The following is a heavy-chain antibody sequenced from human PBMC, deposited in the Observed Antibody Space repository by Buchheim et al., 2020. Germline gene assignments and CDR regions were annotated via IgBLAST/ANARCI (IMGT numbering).Heavy chain of an antibody. J-gene: IGHJ6*02. CDR1: GYTFTGYY. V-gene: IGHV1-2*04. CDR2: INPNSGGT. Sequence: QVQLVQSGAEVKKPGASVKVSCKASGYTFTGYYMHWVRQAPGQGLEWMGWINPNSGGTNYAQKFQGWVTMTRDTSIRTANMELSRLRSDDTAVYYCARAAHDRRTPYYYYYGMDVWGQGTT. D-gene: IGHD3-9*01. CDR3: ARAAHDRRTPYYYYYGMDV.